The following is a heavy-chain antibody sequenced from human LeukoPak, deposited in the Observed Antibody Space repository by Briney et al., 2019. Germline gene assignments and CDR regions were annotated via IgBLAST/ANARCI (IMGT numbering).Heavy chain of an antibody. CDR2: INRSGST. CDR3: ARRGTRYNWFDP. Sequence: SETLSLTCAVYGGSFSGYYWSWIRQPPGKGLEWIGEINRSGSTNYNPSLKSRVTISVDTSKNQFSLKLSSVTAADTAVYYCARRGTRYNWFDPWGQGTLVTVSS. CDR1: GGSFSGYY. V-gene: IGHV4-34*01. J-gene: IGHJ5*02.